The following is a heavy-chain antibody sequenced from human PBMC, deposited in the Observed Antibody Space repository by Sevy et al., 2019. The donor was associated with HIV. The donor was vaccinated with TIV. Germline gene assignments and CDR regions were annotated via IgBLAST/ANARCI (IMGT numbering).Heavy chain of an antibody. Sequence: GGSLRLSCAASGFTFSNYWMSWVRQAPGKGLEWVANIKQDGSEKYYVDSVKGRFTISRDNAKNSLYLQMNSQRAEDTAVYYCARPYRTDPFYYSGSGGYYYPSYFDYWGQGTLVTVSS. CDR3: ARPYRTDPFYYSGSGGYYYPSYFDY. J-gene: IGHJ4*02. V-gene: IGHV3-7*01. CDR1: GFTFSNYW. CDR2: IKQDGSEK. D-gene: IGHD3-22*01.